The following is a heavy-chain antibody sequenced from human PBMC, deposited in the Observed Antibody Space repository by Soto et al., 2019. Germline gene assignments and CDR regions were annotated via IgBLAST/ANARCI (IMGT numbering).Heavy chain of an antibody. D-gene: IGHD1-26*01. CDR3: ARDAAVGLFDY. J-gene: IGHJ4*02. CDR1: GYTFTNYG. CDR2: IVTYNGNT. Sequence: GASVKVSCKAAGYTFTNYGISWVRQAPGQGLEWMGWIVTYNGNTQSTQKLQGRVTMTTDTSTSTAYMELRSLRSDDTAVYYCARDAAVGLFDYWGQGTLVTVSS. V-gene: IGHV1-18*01.